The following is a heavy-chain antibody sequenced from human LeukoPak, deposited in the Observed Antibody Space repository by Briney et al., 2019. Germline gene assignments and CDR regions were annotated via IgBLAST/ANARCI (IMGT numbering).Heavy chain of an antibody. CDR3: ARVEGRSSDIVVVPAAPFGYYYYGMDV. Sequence: SVKVSCKASGGTFNSYAISWVRQAPGQGLEWMGGIIPIFGTANYAQKFQGRVTITADESTSTAYMELSSLRSEDTAVYYCARVEGRSSDIVVVPAAPFGYYYYGMDVWGQGTTVTVSS. D-gene: IGHD2-2*01. J-gene: IGHJ6*02. CDR2: IIPIFGTA. CDR1: GGTFNSYA. V-gene: IGHV1-69*01.